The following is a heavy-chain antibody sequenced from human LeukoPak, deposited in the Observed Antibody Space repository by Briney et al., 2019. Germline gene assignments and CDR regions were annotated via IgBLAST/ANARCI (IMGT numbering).Heavy chain of an antibody. D-gene: IGHD3-22*01. Sequence: GSLRLSCAASGFTFSSYAMSWVRQAPGKGLEWIGYIYYSGSTYYNPSLKSRVTISVDTSKNQISLKLSSVTAADTAVYYCARVRNQYDNSGYYALDYWGPGTLVTVSS. J-gene: IGHJ4*02. CDR1: GFTFSSYA. V-gene: IGHV4-59*01. CDR3: ARVRNQYDNSGYYALDY. CDR2: IYYSGST.